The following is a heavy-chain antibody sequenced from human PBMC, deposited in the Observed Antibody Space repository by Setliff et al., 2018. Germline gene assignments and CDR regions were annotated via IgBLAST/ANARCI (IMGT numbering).Heavy chain of an antibody. CDR1: GGSISSHY. CDR3: ARDRSSIAVAGRGVDY. Sequence: PSETLSLTCTVSGGSISSHYWSWIRQPPGKGLEWIGSIYYSGSTNYNPSLKSRVTISVDTSKNQFSLKLSSVTAADTAVYYCARDRSSIAVAGRGVDYWGQGTLVTVSS. D-gene: IGHD6-19*01. V-gene: IGHV4-59*11. J-gene: IGHJ4*02. CDR2: IYYSGST.